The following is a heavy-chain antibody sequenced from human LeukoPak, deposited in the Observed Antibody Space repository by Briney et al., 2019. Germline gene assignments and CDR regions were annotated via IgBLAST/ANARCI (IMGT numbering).Heavy chain of an antibody. Sequence: SETLSLTCTVSGGSISSYYWSWIRQPPGKGLEWIGYIYYSGSTNYNPSLKSRVTISVDTSKNQFSLKLISVTAADTAVYYCARRIFAVGIAVVHYGLDFWGQGTTVTVSS. CDR1: GGSISSYY. V-gene: IGHV4-59*08. CDR2: IYYSGST. CDR3: ARRIFAVGIAVVHYGLDF. D-gene: IGHD6-19*01. J-gene: IGHJ6*02.